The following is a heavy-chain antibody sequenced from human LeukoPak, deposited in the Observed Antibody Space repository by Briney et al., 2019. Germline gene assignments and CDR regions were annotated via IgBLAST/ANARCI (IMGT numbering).Heavy chain of an antibody. CDR3: AKGTTGMAPRGYFDD. J-gene: IGHJ4*02. V-gene: IGHV3-23*01. D-gene: IGHD5-18*01. CDR1: GFTFSTYA. Sequence: PGGSLRLSCAVSGFTFSTYAMNWVRQAPGKGLEWGSVIGGSGGSTYYADSVKGRFTISRDNSKNTLYLQMNSLTVEDTAVYYCAKGTTGMAPRGYFDDWGQGTLVTVSS. CDR2: IGGSGGST.